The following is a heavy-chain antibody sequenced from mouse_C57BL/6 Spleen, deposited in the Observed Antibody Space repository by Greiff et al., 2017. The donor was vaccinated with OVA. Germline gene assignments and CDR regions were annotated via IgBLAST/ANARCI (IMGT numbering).Heavy chain of an antibody. J-gene: IGHJ1*03. CDR1: GFTFSDYG. Sequence: DVMLVESGGGLVKPGGSLKLSCAASGFTFSDYGMHWVRQAPEKGLEWVAYISSGSSTIYYADTVKGRFTISRDNAKNTLFLQMTSLRSEDTAMYYCARQGLYDYYWYFDVWGTGTTVTVSS. CDR3: ARQGLYDYYWYFDV. D-gene: IGHD2-4*01. CDR2: ISSGSSTI. V-gene: IGHV5-17*01.